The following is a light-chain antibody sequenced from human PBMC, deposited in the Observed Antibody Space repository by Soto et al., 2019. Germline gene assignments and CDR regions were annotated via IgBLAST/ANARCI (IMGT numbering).Light chain of an antibody. J-gene: IGKJ1*01. CDR3: QQRSNWPQT. CDR1: QSVSSSH. Sequence: EVVLTQSPDTLSLSPGERGTLSCRASQSVSSSHIAWYQQRPGQAPRLLIYDASNRATGIPARFSGSGSGTDFTLTISSLEPEDFAVYYCQQRSNWPQTFGQGTKVDIK. CDR2: DAS. V-gene: IGKV3-11*01.